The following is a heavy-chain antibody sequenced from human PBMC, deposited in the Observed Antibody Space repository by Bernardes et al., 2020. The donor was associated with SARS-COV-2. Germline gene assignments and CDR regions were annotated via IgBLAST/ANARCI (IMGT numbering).Heavy chain of an antibody. CDR1: GYTFTSYD. J-gene: IGHJ4*02. D-gene: IGHD6-13*01. Sequence: AAGKVSCKASGYTFTSYDINWVRQATGQGLEWMGWMNPNSGNTDYAQKFQGRVTMTRNTSISTAYMELSSLRSEDTAVYYCARGDSISWYVGDYWGQGTLVTASS. CDR2: MNPNSGNT. V-gene: IGHV1-8*01. CDR3: ARGDSISWYVGDY.